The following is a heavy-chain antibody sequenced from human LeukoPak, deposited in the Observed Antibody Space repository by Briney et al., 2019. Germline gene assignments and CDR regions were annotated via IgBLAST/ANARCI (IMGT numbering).Heavy chain of an antibody. CDR1: GVSISSSNSY. Sequence: SETLSLTCTVSGVSISSSNSYWGWIRQPPGKGLEWIGGIYYSGNTYYNASLKSQVSISIDTSKNQFSLKLTSVTAADTAVYYCARGYSTLTWFDPWGQGTLVTVSS. CDR3: ARGYSTLTWFDP. D-gene: IGHD4-11*01. V-gene: IGHV4-39*01. CDR2: IYYSGNT. J-gene: IGHJ5*02.